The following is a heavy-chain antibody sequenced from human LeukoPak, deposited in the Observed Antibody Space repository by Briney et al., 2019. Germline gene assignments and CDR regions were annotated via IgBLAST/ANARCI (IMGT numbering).Heavy chain of an antibody. CDR3: ARFEMWGSGNYFDY. J-gene: IGHJ4*02. D-gene: IGHD5-24*01. V-gene: IGHV4-59*01. Sequence: SETLSLTCTVSGGSISSYYWSWIRQSPGKGLEWIGYIYHSGSTKYNPSLKSRVTISVDTSKNQFSLKLSSVTAADTAVYYCARFEMWGSGNYFDYWGQGTLVTVSS. CDR2: IYHSGST. CDR1: GGSISSYY.